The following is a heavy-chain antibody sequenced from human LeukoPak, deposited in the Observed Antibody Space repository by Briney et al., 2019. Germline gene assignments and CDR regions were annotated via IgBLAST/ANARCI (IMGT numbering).Heavy chain of an antibody. Sequence: PSETLSLTCTVSGGSVSSGSNYWSWIRQPPGKGLEWIGYIYYSGNTNYNPSLKSRVTISVDTSKNQFSLKLTSVTAADTAVYYCARHSGTYYDFDYWGQGTLVTVSS. CDR3: ARHSGTYYDFDY. J-gene: IGHJ4*02. V-gene: IGHV4-61*01. CDR1: GGSVSSGSNY. D-gene: IGHD1-26*01. CDR2: IYYSGNT.